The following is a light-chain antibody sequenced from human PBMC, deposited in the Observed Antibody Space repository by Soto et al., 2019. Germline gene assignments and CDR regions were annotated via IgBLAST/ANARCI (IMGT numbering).Light chain of an antibody. CDR2: AAS. CDR3: HQVISYPLT. V-gene: IGKV1-9*01. CDR1: QDSSSH. J-gene: IGKJ4*01. Sequence: DIQLTQSPAFLSASVGDRVTITCRASQDSSSHLAWYQQKPGKAPHLLIYAASTLQSGVPSRFSGSGSGTEFTLTISSLQPEDFATYYCHQVISYPLTFGGGTKVDIK.